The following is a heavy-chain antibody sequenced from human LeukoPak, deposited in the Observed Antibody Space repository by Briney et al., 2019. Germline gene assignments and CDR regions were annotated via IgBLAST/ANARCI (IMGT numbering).Heavy chain of an antibody. J-gene: IGHJ4*02. CDR1: GYSFTDYW. CDR2: IYPGDSDT. CDR3: ARAGYSSGWYFDY. V-gene: IGHV5-51*01. Sequence: GESLKISCKGSGYSFTDYWIAWVRQMPGKGLEWMGIIYPGDSDTRYSPSFQGQVTISADKSISTAYLQWSSLKASDTAMYYCARAGYSSGWYFDYWGQGTLVTVSS. D-gene: IGHD6-19*01.